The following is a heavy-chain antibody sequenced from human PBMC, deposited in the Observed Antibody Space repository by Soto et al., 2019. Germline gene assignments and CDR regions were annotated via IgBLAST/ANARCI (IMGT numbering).Heavy chain of an antibody. CDR2: ISRSSSFI. Sequence: GSLRLSFVASGFTFSTYSMNWVRQAPGKGLEWVSSISRSSSFIYYTDSVKGRFTISRDNAENSLYLQMNSLRAEDTAVYYCARDLTSGTNDYWGQGTLVTVS. J-gene: IGHJ4*02. D-gene: IGHD1-7*01. V-gene: IGHV3-21*01. CDR1: GFTFSTYS. CDR3: ARDLTSGTNDY.